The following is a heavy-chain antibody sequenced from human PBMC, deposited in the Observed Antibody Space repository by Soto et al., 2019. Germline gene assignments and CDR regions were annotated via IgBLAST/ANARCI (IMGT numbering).Heavy chain of an antibody. D-gene: IGHD3-10*01. J-gene: IGHJ5*02. CDR2: INPSGGST. CDR1: GYTFTSYY. Sequence: ASVKVSCKASGYTFTSYYMHWVRQAPGQGLEWMGIINPSGGSTSYAQKFQGRVTMTRDTSTSTVYMELSSLRSEDTAVYYCARDMGGPGGSGSPSEFAPWGQGTLVTVSS. V-gene: IGHV1-46*01. CDR3: ARDMGGPGGSGSPSEFAP.